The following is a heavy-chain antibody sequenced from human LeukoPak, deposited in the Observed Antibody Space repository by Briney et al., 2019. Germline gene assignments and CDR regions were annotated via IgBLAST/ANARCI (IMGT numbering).Heavy chain of an antibody. Sequence: GGSLRLSCAASGFTFSSYGMSWVRQAPGKGLDWVSAISGSGGSTYYADSVKGRFTISRDNSKNTLYLQMNSLRAEDTAVYYCAKDPYDILTGTFDYWGQGTLVTVSS. J-gene: IGHJ4*02. CDR1: GFTFSSYG. D-gene: IGHD3-9*01. CDR3: AKDPYDILTGTFDY. CDR2: ISGSGGST. V-gene: IGHV3-23*01.